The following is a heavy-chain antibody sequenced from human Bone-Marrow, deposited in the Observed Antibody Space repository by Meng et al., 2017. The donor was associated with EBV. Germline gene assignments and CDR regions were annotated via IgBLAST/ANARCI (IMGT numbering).Heavy chain of an antibody. Sequence: PLQGSGPGLVEPSGTLSLRCAVSGASISSGYWWTWVRQPPGKGLEWIGEVSHSGSTNYNPSLKSRVTISLDKSENQFFVKVTSVTAADTAVFYCAASPGWWRLDYWGQGTLVTVSS. CDR1: GASISSGYW. D-gene: IGHD6-19*01. V-gene: IGHV4-4*02. CDR3: AASPGWWRLDY. CDR2: VSHSGST. J-gene: IGHJ4*02.